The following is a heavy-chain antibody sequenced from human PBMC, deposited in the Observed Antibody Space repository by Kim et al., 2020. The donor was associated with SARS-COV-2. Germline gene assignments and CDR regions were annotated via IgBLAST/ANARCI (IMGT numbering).Heavy chain of an antibody. CDR2: I. CDR3: AREQWRHFDY. J-gene: IGHJ4*02. D-gene: IGHD6-19*01. V-gene: IGHV3-48*04. Sequence: IYDADSVKGRFTISRDNAKNSLFLQMNSLRAEDTAVYYCAREQWRHFDYWGQGTLVTVSS.